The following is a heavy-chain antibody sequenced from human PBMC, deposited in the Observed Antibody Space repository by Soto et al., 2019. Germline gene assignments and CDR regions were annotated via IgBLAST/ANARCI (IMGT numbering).Heavy chain of an antibody. CDR2: IIPIFGTA. CDR1: GGTFSSYA. Sequence: QVLLVQSGAEVKKPGSSVKVSCKASGGTFSSYAISWVRQAPGQGLEWMGGIIPIFGTANYAQKFQGRVTTTADESTSTAYMELSSLRSEDTAVYYCARGRVQLERESNFDYWGQGTLVTVSS. J-gene: IGHJ4*02. V-gene: IGHV1-69*12. CDR3: ARGRVQLERESNFDY. D-gene: IGHD1-1*01.